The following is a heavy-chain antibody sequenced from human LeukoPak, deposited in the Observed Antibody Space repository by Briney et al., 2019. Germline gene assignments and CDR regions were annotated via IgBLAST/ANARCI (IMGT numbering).Heavy chain of an antibody. J-gene: IGHJ4*02. CDR3: ARALATTNYFDF. CDR2: IYHDGDT. V-gene: IGHV4-30-4*01. D-gene: IGHD5-12*01. Sequence: PSQTLSLTCTVSGDSISSGDYYWSWVRQPPGKGLEWIEYIYHDGDTYYNPSLKSRTTMSVDTSKNQFSLKLTSVTAADTAMYYCARALATTNYFDFWGQGALVTVSS. CDR1: GDSISSGDYY.